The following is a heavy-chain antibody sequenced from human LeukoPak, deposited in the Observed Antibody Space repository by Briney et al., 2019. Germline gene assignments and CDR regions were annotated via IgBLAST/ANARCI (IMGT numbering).Heavy chain of an antibody. CDR2: IRGSGGST. CDR3: AKGAHTGNYYPPEIDF. J-gene: IGHJ4*02. CDR1: GFTFSSYA. V-gene: IGHV3-23*01. Sequence: GGSLRLSCAASGFTFSSYAMSWVRQAPGKGLEWVSAIRGSGGSTYYADSVKGRFTISRDSSPNTLYLQMNSLRAEDTAVYYCAKGAHTGNYYPPEIDFWGQGTLVTVSS. D-gene: IGHD1-26*01.